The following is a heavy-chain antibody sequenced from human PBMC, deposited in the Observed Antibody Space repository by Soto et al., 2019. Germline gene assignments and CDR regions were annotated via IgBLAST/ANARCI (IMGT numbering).Heavy chain of an antibody. V-gene: IGHV3-23*01. D-gene: IGHD3-22*01. Sequence: PGGSLRLSCAASGFTFSSYAMSWVRQAPGKGLEWVSAISGSGGSTYYADSVKGRFTISRDNSKNTLYLQMNSLRAEDTAVYYCAKAWGYYYDSSGYFVYWGQGTLVTVSS. CDR3: AKAWGYYYDSSGYFVY. J-gene: IGHJ4*02. CDR1: GFTFSSYA. CDR2: ISGSGGST.